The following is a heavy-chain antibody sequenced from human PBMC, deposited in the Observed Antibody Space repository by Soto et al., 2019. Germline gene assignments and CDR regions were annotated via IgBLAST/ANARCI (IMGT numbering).Heavy chain of an antibody. CDR1: GYTFASYD. J-gene: IGHJ4*02. CDR2: MNPNSGNT. D-gene: IGHD3-3*01. Sequence: GASVKVSCTASGYTFASYDINWVRQATGQGLEWMGWMNPNSGNTGYAQKFQGRVTMTRNTSISTAYMELSSLRSEDTAVYYCARGRNYDFWSGYPTPYYWGQGTLVTVSS. V-gene: IGHV1-8*01. CDR3: ARGRNYDFWSGYPTPYY.